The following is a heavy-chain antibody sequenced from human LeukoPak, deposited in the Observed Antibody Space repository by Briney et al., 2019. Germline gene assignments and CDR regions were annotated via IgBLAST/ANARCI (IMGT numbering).Heavy chain of an antibody. CDR2: INGGGYNT. CDR1: GFTFNNYV. J-gene: IGHJ4*02. Sequence: GGSLRLSCAASGFTFNNYVMSWVRQAPGKGLEWVSTINGGGYNTYYADSVKGRFTIPRDNSKDTLSLQVNTLRAEDTAVYYCARASGIYGSGWYFDYWGQGTLVTVSS. CDR3: ARASGIYGSGWYFDY. D-gene: IGHD6-19*01. V-gene: IGHV3-23*01.